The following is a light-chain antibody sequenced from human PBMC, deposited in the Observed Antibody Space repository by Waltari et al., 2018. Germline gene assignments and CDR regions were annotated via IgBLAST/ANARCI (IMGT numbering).Light chain of an antibody. J-gene: IGKJ2*01. V-gene: IGKV4-1*01. Sequence: DIVMTQSPDSLAVSLGERATINCKSSQTVLYNYNNKNHLAWFKQKPGQPPKLLISWRSTRESGVPDRFSGSGSGTAFTLTISNLQAEDEAVYYCQQYFSYPRTFGLGTKVEI. CDR3: QQYFSYPRT. CDR2: WRS. CDR1: QTVLYNYNNKNH.